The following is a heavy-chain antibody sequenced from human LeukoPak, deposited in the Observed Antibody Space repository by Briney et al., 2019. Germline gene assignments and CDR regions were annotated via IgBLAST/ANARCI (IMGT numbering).Heavy chain of an antibody. CDR3: AKTYSGYDGNDY. D-gene: IGHD5-12*01. V-gene: IGHV3-23*01. CDR2: FSGSGGDT. J-gene: IGHJ4*02. CDR1: GFTFSSYA. Sequence: GGSLRLSCAASGFTFSSYAMSWVRQAPGKGLEWVSAFSGSGGDTYYADSVKGRFTISRDNSKNTLYLQMNSLRVEDTALYYCAKTYSGYDGNDYWGQGTLVTVSS.